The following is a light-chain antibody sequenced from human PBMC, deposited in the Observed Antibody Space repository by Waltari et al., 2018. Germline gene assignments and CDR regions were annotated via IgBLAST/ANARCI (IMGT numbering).Light chain of an antibody. V-gene: IGKV3-11*01. J-gene: IGKJ4*01. CDR1: QSVSSY. CDR3: QQRSNWRALT. CDR2: DAS. Sequence: EIVLTQSPATLSLSPGERATLPCRASQSVSSYLAWYQQKPGQAPRLLIYDASNRATGIPARFSGSGSGTDFTLTISSLEPEDFAVYYCQQRSNWRALTFGGGTKVEIK.